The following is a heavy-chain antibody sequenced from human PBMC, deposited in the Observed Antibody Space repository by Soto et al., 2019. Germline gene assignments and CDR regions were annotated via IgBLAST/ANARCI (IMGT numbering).Heavy chain of an antibody. CDR3: ARRPSGQLLFDS. CDR1: GGSFSSSPYY. J-gene: IGHJ4*02. Sequence: QLQLQESGPGLVKPSETLSLTCIVSGGSFSSSPYYWGWIRQPPGQGLEWIGSIYYSGSTYYNPSLKSRVTIAVDTSKNQFSLKLTSVTAADTAVYYCARRPSGQLLFDSWGQGTLVTVSS. D-gene: IGHD2-2*01. V-gene: IGHV4-39*01. CDR2: IYYSGST.